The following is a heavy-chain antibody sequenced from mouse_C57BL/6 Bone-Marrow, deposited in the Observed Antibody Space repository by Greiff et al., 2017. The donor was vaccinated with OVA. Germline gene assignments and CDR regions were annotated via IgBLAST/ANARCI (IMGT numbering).Heavy chain of an antibody. CDR2: ISNGGGST. Sequence: EVQLVESGGGLVQPGGSLTLSCAASGFTFSDYYMYWVRQTPEKRLEWVAYISNGGGSTYYPDPVKGRFPIARDNAKNYLYLQMSRLKSEDTAMYYCARHNDDPYYFDYWGQGTTLTVSS. D-gene: IGHD2-3*01. CDR1: GFTFSDYY. CDR3: ARHNDDPYYFDY. J-gene: IGHJ2*01. V-gene: IGHV5-12*01.